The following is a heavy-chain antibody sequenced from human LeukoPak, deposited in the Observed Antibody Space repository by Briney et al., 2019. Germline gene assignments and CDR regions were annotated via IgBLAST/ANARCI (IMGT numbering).Heavy chain of an antibody. CDR1: GFTLSSYG. D-gene: IGHD3-22*01. Sequence: PGGSLRLSCAASGFTLSSYGMHWVRQAPGKGLEWEAIIWSDGSNKYYADSVKGRFTTSRDSSRNTLYLQLNSLRAEDTAVYYCARAMALIVDYWGQGTLVTVSS. J-gene: IGHJ4*02. CDR3: ARAMALIVDY. CDR2: IWSDGSNK. V-gene: IGHV3-33*01.